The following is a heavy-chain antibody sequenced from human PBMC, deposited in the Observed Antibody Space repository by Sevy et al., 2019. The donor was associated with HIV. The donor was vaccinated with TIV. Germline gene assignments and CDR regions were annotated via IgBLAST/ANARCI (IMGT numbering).Heavy chain of an antibody. CDR3: APSPGRTKHFNP. J-gene: IGHJ5*02. CDR2: INPGNGNT. CDR1: GFTFTYYT. Sequence: ASVKVSCKASGFTFTYYTVHWVRQAPGQGLEWMGWINPGNGNTRYSQKFQGRVTITTDTSATTTYMALSSLRPEDTAVYYCAPSPGRTKHFNPRGQGTRVTVSS. V-gene: IGHV1-3*01. D-gene: IGHD2-2*01.